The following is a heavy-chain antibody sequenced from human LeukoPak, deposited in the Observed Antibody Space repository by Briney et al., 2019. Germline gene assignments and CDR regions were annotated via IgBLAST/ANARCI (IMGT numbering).Heavy chain of an antibody. CDR2: IYYSGST. CDR1: GGSISSYY. J-gene: IGHJ4*02. V-gene: IGHV4-59*12. Sequence: SETLSLTCTVSGGSISSYYWSWIRQPPGKGLEWIGYIYYSGSTNYNPSLKSRVTISVDTSKNQFSLKLSSVTAADTAVYYCARGPRAARPFDYWGQGTLVTVSS. CDR3: ARGPRAARPFDY. D-gene: IGHD6-6*01.